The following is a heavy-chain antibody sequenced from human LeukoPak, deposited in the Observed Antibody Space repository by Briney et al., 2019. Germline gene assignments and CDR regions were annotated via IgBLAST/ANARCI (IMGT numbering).Heavy chain of an antibody. V-gene: IGHV3-23*01. CDR1: GFTFSSYA. D-gene: IGHD2-2*01. J-gene: IGHJ6*02. Sequence: GGSLRLSCAASGFTFSSYAMSWVRQAPGKGLEWVSAISGSGGSTYYADSVKGRFTISRDNSKNTLYLQMNSLRAEDTAAYYCAKRSPRDIVVVPAALGYGMDVWGQGTTVTVSS. CDR3: AKRSPRDIVVVPAALGYGMDV. CDR2: ISGSGGST.